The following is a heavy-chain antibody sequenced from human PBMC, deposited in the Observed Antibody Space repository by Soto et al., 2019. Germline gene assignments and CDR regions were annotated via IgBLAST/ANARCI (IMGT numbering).Heavy chain of an antibody. V-gene: IGHV3-7*01. CDR3: ARGQLSIAAVGDYYYYMDV. CDR2: IKQDGSEK. Sequence: GGSLRLSCAASGFTFSSYWMSWVRQAPGKGLEWVANIKQDGSEKYYVDSVKGRFTISRDNAKNSLYLQMNSLRAEDTAVYYCARGQLSIAAVGDYYYYMDVWGKGTTVTVSS. CDR1: GFTFSSYW. J-gene: IGHJ6*03. D-gene: IGHD6-13*01.